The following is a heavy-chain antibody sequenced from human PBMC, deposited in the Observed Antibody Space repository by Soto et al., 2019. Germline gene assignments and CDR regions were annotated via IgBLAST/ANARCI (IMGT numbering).Heavy chain of an antibody. CDR3: ARGASSWPFDY. CDR2: IDPGDSYT. Sequence: EVQLVQSGAEVKKPGESLRTSCKGSGYSFTSYWISWVRQMPGKGLEWLGRIDPGDSYTNYSPSFPGHVTISADKSISTAHLQGSSLKAPDTARYHGARGASSWPFDYWGQGTLVTVSS. V-gene: IGHV5-10-1*01. J-gene: IGHJ4*02. CDR1: GYSFTSYW. D-gene: IGHD6-13*01.